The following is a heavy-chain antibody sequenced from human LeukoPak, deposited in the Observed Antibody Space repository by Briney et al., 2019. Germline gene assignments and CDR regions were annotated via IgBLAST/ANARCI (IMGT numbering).Heavy chain of an antibody. CDR2: ISGGGGST. J-gene: IGHJ4*02. Sequence: GGSLRLSCAASGFTFTSYSMNWVRQAPGKGLEWVSTISGGGGSTYYADSVKGRFTISRDNSKNTLYLQVNSLRAEDTAVYYCARELGATDYWGQGTLVTVSS. V-gene: IGHV3-23*01. D-gene: IGHD1-26*01. CDR3: ARELGATDY. CDR1: GFTFTSYS.